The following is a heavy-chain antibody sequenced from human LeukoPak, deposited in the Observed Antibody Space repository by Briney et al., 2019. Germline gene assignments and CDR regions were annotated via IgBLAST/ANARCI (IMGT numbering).Heavy chain of an antibody. CDR3: ARGTGEGYTYGRYYFDY. D-gene: IGHD5-18*01. Sequence: ASVKVSCKASGYTFTGYYMHWLRQAPGQGLEWMGWISPNSGGTNYAQKFQGRVTMTRDTSISTAYMELSKLRSDDTAVYYCARGTGEGYTYGRYYFDYWGQGTLVTVSS. J-gene: IGHJ4*02. CDR1: GYTFTGYY. V-gene: IGHV1-2*02. CDR2: ISPNSGGT.